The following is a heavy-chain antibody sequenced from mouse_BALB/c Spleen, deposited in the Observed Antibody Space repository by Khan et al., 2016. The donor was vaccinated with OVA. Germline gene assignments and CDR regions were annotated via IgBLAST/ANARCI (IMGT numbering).Heavy chain of an antibody. CDR1: GYTFTYYV. V-gene: IGHV1-77*01. Sequence: QVQLQQSGPELVKPGASVKMSCKASGYTFTYYVINWVKQRTGQGLEWIGEIYPGSDNAYYNERFKGKATLTADKSSNTTHMQLSSLTSEDSAVYFCARGDGYYVYFDYWGQGTTLTVSS. CDR3: ARGDGYYVYFDY. J-gene: IGHJ2*01. CDR2: IYPGSDNA. D-gene: IGHD2-3*01.